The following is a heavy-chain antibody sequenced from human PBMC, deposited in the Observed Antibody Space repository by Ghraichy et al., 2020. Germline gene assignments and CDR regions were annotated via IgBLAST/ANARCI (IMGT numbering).Heavy chain of an antibody. Sequence: GGSLRLSCTASGFTFGSYALSWVRQAPGKGLEWVGFIRSKAYGGTTEYAASVKGRFTISRDDSKSIAYLQMNSLKTEDTAVYYCTRKWPVDNWGQGTLVTVSS. J-gene: IGHJ4*01. CDR3: TRKWPVDN. CDR2: IRSKAYGGTT. D-gene: IGHD5-12*01. V-gene: IGHV3-49*04. CDR1: GFTFGSYA.